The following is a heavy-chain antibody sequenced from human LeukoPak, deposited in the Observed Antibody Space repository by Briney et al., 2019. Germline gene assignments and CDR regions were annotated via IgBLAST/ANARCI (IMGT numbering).Heavy chain of an antibody. V-gene: IGHV1-69*13. J-gene: IGHJ5*02. Sequence: WASVKVSCKASGGTFSSYAISWVRQAPGQGLEWMGGIIPIFGTANYAQKFQGRVTITADESTSTAYMELSSLRSEDTAVYYCARDPRTTVTTGGWFDPWGQGTLVTVSS. D-gene: IGHD4-17*01. CDR3: ARDPRTTVTTGGWFDP. CDR1: GGTFSSYA. CDR2: IIPIFGTA.